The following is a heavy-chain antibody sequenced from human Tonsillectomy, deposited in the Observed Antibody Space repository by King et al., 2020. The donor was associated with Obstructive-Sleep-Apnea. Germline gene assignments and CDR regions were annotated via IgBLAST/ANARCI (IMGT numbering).Heavy chain of an antibody. CDR3: GLGYCRGGSCYSIDY. D-gene: IGHD2-15*01. V-gene: IGHV3-21*01. CDR1: GFSFSTYR. Sequence: VQLVESGGGLVKPGGSLRLSCEASGFSFSTYRMNWVRQAPGKGLEWVPSIGRSSSYIHYAASLKGRFTISRDNAKNSLYLQMNSLRAEDTAVYYCGLGYCRGGSCYSIDYWGPGTLVTVSS. CDR2: IGRSSSYI. J-gene: IGHJ4*02.